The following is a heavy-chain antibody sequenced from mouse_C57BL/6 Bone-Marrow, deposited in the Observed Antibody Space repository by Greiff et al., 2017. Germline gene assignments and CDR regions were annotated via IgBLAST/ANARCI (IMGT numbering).Heavy chain of an antibody. J-gene: IGHJ1*03. V-gene: IGHV3-5*01. D-gene: IGHD1-1*01. CDR1: GISITTGNYR. Sequence: DVKLVESGPGLVNPSQTVFLTCTVTGISITTGNYRWSWIRPFPGNKLEWIGYIYYSGTITYNPSLPSRTTITRDTPKNQFFLEMNSLTAEDTATYYCAREHYFGSSYDDWYFEVWGTGTTVTVSS. CDR2: IYYSGTI. CDR3: AREHYFGSSYDDWYFEV.